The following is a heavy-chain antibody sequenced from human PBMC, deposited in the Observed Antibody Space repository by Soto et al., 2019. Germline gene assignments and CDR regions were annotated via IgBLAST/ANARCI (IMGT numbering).Heavy chain of an antibody. V-gene: IGHV1-2*02. Sequence: QVQLVQSGAEVKKPGASVKVSCEASEYTFIGFHLHWVRQAPGQGLEWMGWINPKSGDTKYAQKFQGRVTLTRDTSISTGYMELSRLESNDTAVYYCAKGRWTVGHCTGGSCYDGMDVWGQGPTVTVSS. CDR3: AKGRWTVGHCTGGSCYDGMDV. J-gene: IGHJ6*02. CDR2: INPKSGDT. CDR1: EYTFIGFH. D-gene: IGHD2-15*01.